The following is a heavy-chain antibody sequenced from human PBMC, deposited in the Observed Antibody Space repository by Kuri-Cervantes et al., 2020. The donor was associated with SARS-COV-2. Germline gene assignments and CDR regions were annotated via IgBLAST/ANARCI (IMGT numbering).Heavy chain of an antibody. CDR2: ISSSGSTI. V-gene: IGHV3-48*03. CDR3: ARARFDAFDI. Sequence: GGSLRLSCAASGFTFSSYEMNWVRQAPGKGLEWVSCISSSGSTIYYADSVKGRFTISRDNAKNSLYLQMNSLRAEDTAVYYCARARFDAFDIWGQGTMVTVSS. J-gene: IGHJ3*02. CDR1: GFTFSSYE. D-gene: IGHD4-17*01.